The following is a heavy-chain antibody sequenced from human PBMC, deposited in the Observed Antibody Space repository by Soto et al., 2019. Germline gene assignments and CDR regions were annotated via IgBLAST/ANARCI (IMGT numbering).Heavy chain of an antibody. J-gene: IGHJ5*02. D-gene: IGHD2-2*01. Sequence: PSETLSLTCTVSGDSITSGVHYWSWIRQLPGKGLEWIGYIFYSGPTYYNPSLKSRVTISVDASKNQFSLKLSSVTAADTDVYYCARVPDRCGQESLVTVSS. CDR2: IFYSGPT. CDR1: GDSITSGVHY. CDR3: ARVPDR. V-gene: IGHV4-31*03.